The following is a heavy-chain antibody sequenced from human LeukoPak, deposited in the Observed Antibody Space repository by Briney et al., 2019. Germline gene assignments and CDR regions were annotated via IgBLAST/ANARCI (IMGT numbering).Heavy chain of an antibody. V-gene: IGHV1-2*02. D-gene: IGHD3-10*01. Sequence: EASVKVSCKASGYTFTGYYMHWVRQAPGQGLEWMGWINPNSGGTNYAQKFQGRVTMTRDTSISTAYMELSRLRSDDTAVFYCARVYYYASGRLDSWGQGTLITVSS. CDR3: ARVYYYASGRLDS. J-gene: IGHJ4*02. CDR1: GYTFTGYY. CDR2: INPNSGGT.